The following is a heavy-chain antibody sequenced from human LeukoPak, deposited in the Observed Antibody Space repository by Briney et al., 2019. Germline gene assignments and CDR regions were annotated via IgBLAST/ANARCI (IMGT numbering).Heavy chain of an antibody. Sequence: SAPLSLPCAVYGGSFIGYYWSWIRQPPGKGLEWIGEINHSGSTNYNPSLKSRVTISVDTSKNQFSLKLSSVTAADTAVYYCARIWPDLWGRGTLVTVSS. V-gene: IGHV4-34*01. J-gene: IGHJ2*01. CDR2: INHSGST. CDR3: ARIWPDL. D-gene: IGHD3-10*01. CDR1: GGSFIGYY.